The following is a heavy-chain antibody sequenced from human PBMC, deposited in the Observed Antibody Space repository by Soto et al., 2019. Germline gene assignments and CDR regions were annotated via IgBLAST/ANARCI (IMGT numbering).Heavy chain of an antibody. CDR1: GGSISSGGYY. J-gene: IGHJ5*02. D-gene: IGHD3-10*01. V-gene: IGHV4-61*08. CDR3: ARTWFGELLVFDP. CDR2: IYYSGST. Sequence: SSETLSLTCTVSGGSISSGGYYWSWIRQPPGKGLEWIGYIYYSGSTNYNPSLKSRVTISVDTSKNQFSLKLSSVTAAHTAVYYCARTWFGELLVFDPWGQGTLVTVS.